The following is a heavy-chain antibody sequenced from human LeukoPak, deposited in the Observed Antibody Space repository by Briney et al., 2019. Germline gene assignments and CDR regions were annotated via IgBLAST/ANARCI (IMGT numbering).Heavy chain of an antibody. CDR3: ARDPGVTIFGVAMPYFDY. D-gene: IGHD3-3*01. CDR2: INHSGST. J-gene: IGHJ4*02. Sequence: PSETLSLTCAVYGGSFSGCYWSWIRQPPGKGLEWIGEINHSGSTNYNPSLKSRVTISVDASKNQFSLKLNSVTAADTAVYYCARDPGVTIFGVAMPYFDYWGQGTLVTVSS. V-gene: IGHV4-34*01. CDR1: GGSFSGCY.